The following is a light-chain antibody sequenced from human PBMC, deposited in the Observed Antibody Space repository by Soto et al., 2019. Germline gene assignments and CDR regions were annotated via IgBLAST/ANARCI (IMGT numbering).Light chain of an antibody. CDR2: GAS. V-gene: IGKV3-20*01. J-gene: IGKJ4*01. Sequence: EIVLTQSPGTLSLSPGDRATLSCRASQSITSTYFAWYQQKRGQPPILLIYGASSRATGVPDRFSGSGSGTDFTLTISRLEPEDFAVYYCQQCHTSPLTFGGGTKVEIK. CDR1: QSITSTY. CDR3: QQCHTSPLT.